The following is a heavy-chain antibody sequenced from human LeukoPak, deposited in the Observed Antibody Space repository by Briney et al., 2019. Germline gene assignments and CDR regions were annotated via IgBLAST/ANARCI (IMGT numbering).Heavy chain of an antibody. V-gene: IGHV3-9*03. CDR3: AKGGYCSSTSCYVDY. CDR2: ISWNSGSI. CDR1: GFTFDDYA. D-gene: IGHD2-2*03. Sequence: GRSLRLSCAASGFTFDDYAMHWVRQAPGKGLEWVSGISWNSGSIGYADSVKGRFTISGDNAKNSLYLQMNSLRAEDMALYYCAKGGYCSSTSCYVDYWGQGTLVTVSS. J-gene: IGHJ4*02.